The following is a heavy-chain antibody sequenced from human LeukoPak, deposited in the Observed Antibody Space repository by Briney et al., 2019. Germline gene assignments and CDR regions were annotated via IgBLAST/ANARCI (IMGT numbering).Heavy chain of an antibody. V-gene: IGHV4-34*01. CDR1: GGSFSGYY. CDR2: INHSGST. D-gene: IGHD2-2*01. J-gene: IGHJ6*03. Sequence: PSETLSLTCAVYGGSFSGYYWSWIRQPPGKGLEWIGEINHSGSTNYNPSLKSRVTISVDTSKNQFSLKLSSVTAADTAVYYCARGSDCSSTSCYPYYYYYMDVWGKGTTVTVSS. CDR3: ARGSDCSSTSCYPYYYYYMDV.